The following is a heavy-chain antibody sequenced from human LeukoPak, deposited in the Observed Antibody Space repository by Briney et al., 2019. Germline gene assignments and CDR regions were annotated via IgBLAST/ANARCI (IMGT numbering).Heavy chain of an antibody. Sequence: PGGSLRLSCAASGFIFNSYAMSWVRQASGKGLEWISGISGNGVSTYYADSVKGRFTISRDNSKNTLYLQMNSLRAEDTAVYYCAKDLVVAAPYGRFDYWGQGTLVTVSS. V-gene: IGHV3-23*01. D-gene: IGHD2-15*01. J-gene: IGHJ4*02. CDR2: ISGNGVST. CDR1: GFIFNSYA. CDR3: AKDLVVAAPYGRFDY.